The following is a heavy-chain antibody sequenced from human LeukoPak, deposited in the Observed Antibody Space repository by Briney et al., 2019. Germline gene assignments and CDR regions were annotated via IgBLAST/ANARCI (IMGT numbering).Heavy chain of an antibody. CDR3: TRDTFGGDDF. CDR1: GFTFSSYW. CDR2: INSDGSYT. J-gene: IGHJ4*02. V-gene: IGHV3-74*01. Sequence: GGSLRLSCVASGFTFSSYWMHWVRQAPGKGLVWVSRINSDGSYTSYADSVMGRFTISRDNAKNTLYLQMNSLRAEDTAVYYCTRDTFGGDDFWGQGTLVTVSS. D-gene: IGHD3-16*01.